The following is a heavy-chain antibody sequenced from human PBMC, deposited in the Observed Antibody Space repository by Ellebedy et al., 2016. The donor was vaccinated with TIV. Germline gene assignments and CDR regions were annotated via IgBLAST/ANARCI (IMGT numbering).Heavy chain of an antibody. Sequence: GESLKISCAASGFTFTDFHMHWVRQAPGKGLEWVAVIWFDGSLTFYADSVKGRFTLSRDNSKNMLYLQMDNLRVEDTALYYCAIELLGGQCDMDVWGQGTTVTVSS. CDR3: AIELLGGQCDMDV. J-gene: IGHJ6*02. CDR1: GFTFTDFH. D-gene: IGHD1-26*01. CDR2: IWFDGSLT. V-gene: IGHV3-33*01.